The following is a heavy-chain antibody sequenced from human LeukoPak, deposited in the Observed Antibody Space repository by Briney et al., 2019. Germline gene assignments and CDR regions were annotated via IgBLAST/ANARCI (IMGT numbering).Heavy chain of an antibody. J-gene: IGHJ4*02. Sequence: GGSLRLSCAASGFTFSSYWMSWVRQAPGKGLEWVANIKQDGSEKYYVDSVKGRFTISRDNAKNSLYLQMNSLRAEDTAVYYCARVPPMVRGVHFDYWGQGTLVTVSS. D-gene: IGHD3-10*01. CDR3: ARVPPMVRGVHFDY. CDR1: GFTFSSYW. CDR2: IKQDGSEK. V-gene: IGHV3-7*01.